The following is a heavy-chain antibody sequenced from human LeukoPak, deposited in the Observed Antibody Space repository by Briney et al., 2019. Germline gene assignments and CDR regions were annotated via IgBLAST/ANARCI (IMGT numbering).Heavy chain of an antibody. CDR3: AREARACDI. Sequence: GGSLRLSCAASGFTFSSYAMHWVRQAPGKGLEWVAVISYDGSNKYYADSVKGRFTISRDNSKNTLYLQMNSLRAEDTAVYYCAREARACDIWGQGTMVTVSS. CDR1: GFTFSSYA. V-gene: IGHV3-30-3*01. J-gene: IGHJ3*02. CDR2: ISYDGSNK.